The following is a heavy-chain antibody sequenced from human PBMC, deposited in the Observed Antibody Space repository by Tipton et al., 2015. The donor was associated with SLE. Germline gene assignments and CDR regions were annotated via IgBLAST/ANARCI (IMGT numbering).Heavy chain of an antibody. J-gene: IGHJ4*02. D-gene: IGHD3-3*01. V-gene: IGHV4-39*07. CDR3: ARQGDFWSGSALD. CDR2: IYYSGST. CDR1: GGSISSSSYY. Sequence: GSLRLSCTVSGGSISSSSYYWGWIRQPPGKGLEWIGSIYYSGSTYYNPSLKSRVTISVDTSKNQFSLKLSSVTAADTAVYYCARQGDFWSGSALDWGQGTLVTVSS.